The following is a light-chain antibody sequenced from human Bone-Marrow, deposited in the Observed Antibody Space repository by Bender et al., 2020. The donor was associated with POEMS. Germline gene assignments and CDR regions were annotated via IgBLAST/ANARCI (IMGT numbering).Light chain of an antibody. V-gene: IGLV3-21*02. Sequence: SYVLTQPPSVSVAPGQTATISCGGNSIGSLNVHWYRQKPGQAPVLVIFDDSDRPSGIPERFSGSNSGNTATLTISRVEAGDEADYYCQVWDSGSDHKVVFGGGTKLTVL. CDR1: SIGSLN. CDR2: DDS. J-gene: IGLJ2*01. CDR3: QVWDSGSDHKVV.